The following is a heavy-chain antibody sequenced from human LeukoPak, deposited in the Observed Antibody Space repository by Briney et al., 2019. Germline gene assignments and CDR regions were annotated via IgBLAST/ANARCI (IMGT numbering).Heavy chain of an antibody. D-gene: IGHD3-22*01. CDR1: GYTFTSYY. CDR3: ARDSFSDSSGYFYYYYGMDV. V-gene: IGHV1-46*01. Sequence: ASVKVSCKASGYTFTSYYMHWVRQAPGQGLEWMGIINPSGGSTSYAQKFQGRVTMTRDTSTSTVYMELSSLRSEDTAVYYCARDSFSDSSGYFYYYYGMDVWGQGTTVTVSS. J-gene: IGHJ6*02. CDR2: INPSGGST.